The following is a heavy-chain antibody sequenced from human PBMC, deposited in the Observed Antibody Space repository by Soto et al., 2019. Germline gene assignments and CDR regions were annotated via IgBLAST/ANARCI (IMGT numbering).Heavy chain of an antibody. CDR3: ASVSGYDSYFDY. Sequence: GGSLRLSCAASGFTFSSYGMHWVRQAPGKGLEWVAVIWYDGSNKYYADSVKGRFTISRDNSKNTLYLQMNSLRAEDTAVYYCASVSGYDSYFDYWGQGTLVTVSS. CDR1: GFTFSSYG. D-gene: IGHD5-12*01. J-gene: IGHJ4*02. V-gene: IGHV3-33*01. CDR2: IWYDGSNK.